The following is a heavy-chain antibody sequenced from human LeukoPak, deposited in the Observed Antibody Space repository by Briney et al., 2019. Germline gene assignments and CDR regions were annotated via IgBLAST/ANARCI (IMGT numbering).Heavy chain of an antibody. CDR2: INHSGST. CDR1: GGSFSGYY. D-gene: IGHD5-18*01. CDR3: ARAIRPPLYHLYSYGRNRFDP. V-gene: IGHV4-34*01. Sequence: PSETLSLTCAVYGGSFSGYYWSWIRQPPGKGLEWIGEINHSGSTNYNPSLKSRVTISVDTSKNQFSLKLSSVTAADTAVYYCARAIRPPLYHLYSYGRNRFDPWGQGTLVTVSS. J-gene: IGHJ5*02.